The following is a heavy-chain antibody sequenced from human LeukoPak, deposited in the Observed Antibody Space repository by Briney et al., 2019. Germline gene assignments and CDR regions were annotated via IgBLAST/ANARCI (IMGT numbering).Heavy chain of an antibody. CDR2: INHSGST. V-gene: IGHV4-34*01. CDR1: GGSFSGYY. CDR3: ARGSPGYGMDV. J-gene: IGHJ6*04. Sequence: SETLSLTCAVYGGSFSGYYWSWIRQPPGKGLEWIGEINHSGSTNYNPSLKSRVTISVDTSKNQFSLKLSSVTAADTVVYYCARGSPGYGMDVWGKGTTVTVSS.